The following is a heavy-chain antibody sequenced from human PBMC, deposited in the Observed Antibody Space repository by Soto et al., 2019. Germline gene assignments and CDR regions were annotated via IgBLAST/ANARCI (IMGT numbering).Heavy chain of an antibody. J-gene: IGHJ4*02. D-gene: IGHD4-17*01. CDR2: IKKDGSEK. V-gene: IGHV3-7*01. Sequence: GGSLRLSCGASGFAFSTYWMSWVRQAPGKGLEWVANIKKDGSEKYYVDSVKGRFTISRDNAKNSLYLQMNSLRAEDTAVYYCARINWVTTAYWGQGTLVTVPS. CDR3: ARINWVTTAY. CDR1: GFAFSTYW.